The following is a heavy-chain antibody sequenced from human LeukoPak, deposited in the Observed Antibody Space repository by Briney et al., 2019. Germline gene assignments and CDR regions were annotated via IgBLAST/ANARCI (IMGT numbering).Heavy chain of an antibody. V-gene: IGHV4-30-4*08. CDR2: IYYSGST. J-gene: IGHJ3*02. D-gene: IGHD2-2*02. CDR3: ARGRGYCSSTSCYTEAFDI. Sequence: SETLSLTCTVSGYSISSGYYWSWIRQPPGKGLEWIGYIYYSGSTYYNPSLKSRVTISVDTSKNQFSLKLSSVTAADTAVYYCARGRGYCSSTSCYTEAFDIWGQGTMVTVSS. CDR1: GYSISSGYY.